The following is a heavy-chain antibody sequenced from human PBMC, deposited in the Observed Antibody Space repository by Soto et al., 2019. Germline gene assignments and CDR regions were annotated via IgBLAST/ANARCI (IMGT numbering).Heavy chain of an antibody. CDR2: ISDSGDST. CDR3: AKDKTGTDGFDI. Sequence: GGSLRLSCAASGFTFKSYAMSWVRQAPGKGLEWVSLISDSGDSTHDADSVKGRIIISRDNSKNTLYLQMNSLRAEDTAVYYCAKDKTGTDGFDIWGQGTMVTVSS. J-gene: IGHJ3*02. CDR1: GFTFKSYA. D-gene: IGHD1-1*01. V-gene: IGHV3-23*01.